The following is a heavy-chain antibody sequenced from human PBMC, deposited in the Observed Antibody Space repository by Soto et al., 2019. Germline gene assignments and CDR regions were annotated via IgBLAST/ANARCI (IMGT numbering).Heavy chain of an antibody. V-gene: IGHV1-2*02. D-gene: IGHD2-2*01. Sequence: ASVKVSCKASGYTFTGYYMHWVLQAPGQGLGWMGWINPNSGGTNYAQKFQGRVTMTRDTSISTAYMELSRLRSDDTAVYYCAIPTTYCSSTSCYYDAFDIWGQGTMVTVSS. CDR1: GYTFTGYY. CDR3: AIPTTYCSSTSCYYDAFDI. J-gene: IGHJ3*02. CDR2: INPNSGGT.